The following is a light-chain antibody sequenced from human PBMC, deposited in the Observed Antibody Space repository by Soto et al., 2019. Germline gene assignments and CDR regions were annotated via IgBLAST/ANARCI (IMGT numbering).Light chain of an antibody. J-gene: IGLJ1*01. CDR1: SSDVGGYNY. Sequence: QSALPQPASVSGSPGQSITISCTGTSSDVGGYNYVCWYKQHPGKAPQLMIYEVTKRPSGVSDRFSGSKSGNTASLTISGLQAEDEADYYCSSYTSSSTLYVFGTGTKVTVL. CDR3: SSYTSSSTLYV. CDR2: EVT. V-gene: IGLV2-14*01.